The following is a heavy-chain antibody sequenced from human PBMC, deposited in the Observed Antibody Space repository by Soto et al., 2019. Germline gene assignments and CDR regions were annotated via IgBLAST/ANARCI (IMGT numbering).Heavy chain of an antibody. Sequence: EVQLVESGGGLVQPGRSLRLSCAASGFTFDDYAMHWVRQAPGKGLEWVSGISWNSGSIGYADSVKGRFTISRDNAKNSLYLQMNSLRAEDTALYYCAKEAKIGRQFDYWGQGTLVTVSS. CDR3: AKEAKIGRQFDY. CDR2: ISWNSGSI. CDR1: GFTFDDYA. D-gene: IGHD3-22*01. J-gene: IGHJ4*02. V-gene: IGHV3-9*01.